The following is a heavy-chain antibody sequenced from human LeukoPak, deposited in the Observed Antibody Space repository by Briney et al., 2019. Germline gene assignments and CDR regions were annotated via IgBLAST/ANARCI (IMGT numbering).Heavy chain of an antibody. Sequence: GGSLRLSCAASGFTFSSYWMHWVRQAPGKGLVWVSRIKGDGSSTSYADSVKGRFTISRDNAKNTLYLQMNSLRAEDTAVYYCAREDMIVVKNDAFDIWGQGTMVTVSS. CDR2: IKGDGSST. V-gene: IGHV3-74*01. CDR3: AREDMIVVKNDAFDI. CDR1: GFTFSSYW. D-gene: IGHD3-22*01. J-gene: IGHJ3*02.